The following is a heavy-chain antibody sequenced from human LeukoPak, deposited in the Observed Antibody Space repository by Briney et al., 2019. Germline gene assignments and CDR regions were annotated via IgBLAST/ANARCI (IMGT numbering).Heavy chain of an antibody. CDR3: ARIMITVTTSDY. V-gene: IGHV3-48*03. Sequence: GGSLRLSCAASGFTFSSYEMNWVRQAPGKGLEWVSYISSSDSAIYYADSVKGRFTISRDNAKNSLYLQVNSLRAEDTAVYYCARIMITVTTSDYWGQGTLVTVSS. J-gene: IGHJ4*02. CDR1: GFTFSSYE. CDR2: ISSSDSAI. D-gene: IGHD4-17*01.